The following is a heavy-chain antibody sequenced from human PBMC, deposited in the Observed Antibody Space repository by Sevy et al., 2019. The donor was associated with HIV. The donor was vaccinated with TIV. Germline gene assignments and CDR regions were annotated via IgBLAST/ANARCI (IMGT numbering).Heavy chain of an antibody. CDR3: ARDPTRYRNSAGYLFDY. J-gene: IGHJ4*02. V-gene: IGHV3-30-3*01. D-gene: IGHD3-16*02. CDR2: ISYNDGSNK. Sequence: SLRLSCAASAFTFSSYAMHWVRQAPGKGLEWVAVISYNDGSNKFYADSVKGRFTISRDNSKNTVYLQMNSLRPEDTALYYCARDPTRYRNSAGYLFDYWGQGTLVTVSS. CDR1: AFTFSSYA.